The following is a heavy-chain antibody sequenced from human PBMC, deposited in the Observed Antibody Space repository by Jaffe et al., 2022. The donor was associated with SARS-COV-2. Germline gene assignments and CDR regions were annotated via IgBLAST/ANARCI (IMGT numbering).Heavy chain of an antibody. Sequence: EVQLLESGGGLVQPGGSLRLSCAASGFTFSSYAMSWVRQAPGKGLEWVSAISGSGGSTYYADSVKGRFTISRDNSKNTLYLQMNSLRAEDTAVYYCAKDHRGSSWYYPVDAFDIWGQGTMVTVSS. CDR3: AKDHRGSSWYYPVDAFDI. V-gene: IGHV3-23*01. CDR1: GFTFSSYA. D-gene: IGHD6-13*01. CDR2: ISGSGGST. J-gene: IGHJ3*02.